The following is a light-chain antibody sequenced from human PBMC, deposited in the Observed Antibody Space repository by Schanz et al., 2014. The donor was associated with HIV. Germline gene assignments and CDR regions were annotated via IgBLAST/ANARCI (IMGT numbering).Light chain of an antibody. J-gene: IGLJ3*02. Sequence: QLVLTQSPSASASLGASVKLTCTLSGGHSSYAIAWHQQQPETGPRYLMKLNSDGSHSKGDGIPDRFSGSSSGAERYLTISSLQSEDEADYYCQTWGTGIRVFGGGTKLTVL. CDR2: LNSDGSH. CDR1: GGHSSYA. CDR3: QTWGTGIRV. V-gene: IGLV4-69*01.